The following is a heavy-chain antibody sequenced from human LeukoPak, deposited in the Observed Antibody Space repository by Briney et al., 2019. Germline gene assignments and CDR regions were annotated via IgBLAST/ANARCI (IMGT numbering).Heavy chain of an antibody. V-gene: IGHV3-23*01. CDR1: GFTFSSYG. CDR3: AANYDILTGYYTN. CDR2: ISGSGGST. Sequence: PGGTLRLSCAASGFTFSSYGMSWVRQAPGKGLEWVSAISGSGGSTYYADSVKGRFTISRDNSKNTLYLQMNSLRAEDTAVYYCAANYDILTGYYTNWGQGTLVTVSS. D-gene: IGHD3-9*01. J-gene: IGHJ4*02.